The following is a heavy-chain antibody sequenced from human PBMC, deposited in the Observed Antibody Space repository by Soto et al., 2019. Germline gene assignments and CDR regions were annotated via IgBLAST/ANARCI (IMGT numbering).Heavy chain of an antibody. J-gene: IGHJ3*02. V-gene: IGHV4-59*01. CDR1: GVSISSYD. D-gene: IGHD3-22*01. Sequence: SETLCLTCTVSGVSISSYDWSWISQPPGKGLEWIGYIYYSGSTNYNPSLKSRVTISVDTSKNQFSLKLSSVTAADTAVYYCARDPSYYDSSGYGSDVFDIWGQGTMVTVSS. CDR2: IYYSGST. CDR3: ARDPSYYDSSGYGSDVFDI.